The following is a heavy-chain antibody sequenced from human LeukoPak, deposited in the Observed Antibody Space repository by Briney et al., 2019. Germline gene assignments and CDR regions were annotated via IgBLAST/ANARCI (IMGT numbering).Heavy chain of an antibody. V-gene: IGHV3-23*01. J-gene: IGHJ4*02. Sequence: PGGSLRLSCAASGFTFSSDAMSGFRQAPGKERQGVSAISGSGGSTYYTDSVKGRFTISRDNSKNTLYLQMNSLRAEDTAVYYCATDTAMVPLDYWGQGTLVTVSS. CDR1: GFTFSSDA. CDR2: ISGSGGST. CDR3: ATDTAMVPLDY. D-gene: IGHD5-18*01.